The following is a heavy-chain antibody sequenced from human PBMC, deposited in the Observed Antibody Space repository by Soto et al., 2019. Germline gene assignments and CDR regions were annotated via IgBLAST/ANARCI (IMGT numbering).Heavy chain of an antibody. V-gene: IGHV3-73*01. CDR2: IRSKANSYAT. J-gene: IGHJ6*02. D-gene: IGHD6-13*01. Sequence: PGGSLRLSCAAYGFTFSGSAMHWVRQASGKGLEWVGRIRSKANSYATAYAASVKGRFTISRDDSKNTAYLQMNSLKTEDTAVYYCTRPRLERSSSTTRNYYYGMDVWGQGTTVTVSS. CDR3: TRPRLERSSSTTRNYYYGMDV. CDR1: GFTFSGSA.